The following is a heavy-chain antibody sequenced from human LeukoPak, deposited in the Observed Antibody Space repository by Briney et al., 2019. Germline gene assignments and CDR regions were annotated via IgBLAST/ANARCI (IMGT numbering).Heavy chain of an antibody. CDR3: ARVYSTIFGVVRNWFDP. D-gene: IGHD3-3*01. CDR1: GFTFSSYA. J-gene: IGHJ5*02. Sequence: GGSLRLSCAASGFTFSSYAMSWVRQAPGKGLEWVSSISSSSSYIYYADSVKGRFTISRDNAKNSLYLQMNSLRAEDTAVYYCARVYSTIFGVVRNWFDPWGQGTLVTVSS. V-gene: IGHV3-21*01. CDR2: ISSSSSYI.